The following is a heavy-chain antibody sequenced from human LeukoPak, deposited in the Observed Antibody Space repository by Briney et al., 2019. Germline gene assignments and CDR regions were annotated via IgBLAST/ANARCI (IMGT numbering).Heavy chain of an antibody. CDR2: IWYDGSDK. D-gene: IGHD5-18*01. CDR3: ARGGNTAPDFDY. V-gene: IGHV3-33*01. Sequence: GRSLILSCAASGFTFSSHGMHWVRQAPGKGLEWVAVIWYDGSDKYYADSVKGRFTISRDNSKNTLYLQMTSLRADDTAVYYCARGGNTAPDFDYWGQGTLVTVSS. J-gene: IGHJ4*02. CDR1: GFTFSSHG.